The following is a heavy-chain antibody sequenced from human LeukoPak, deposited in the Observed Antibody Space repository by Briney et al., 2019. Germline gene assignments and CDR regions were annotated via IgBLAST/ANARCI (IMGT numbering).Heavy chain of an antibody. CDR2: IKQDGSEK. V-gene: IGHV3-7*01. D-gene: IGHD5-24*01. CDR3: ARQQRWLQFRVYYCVMDV. CDR1: GFTFSSYW. Sequence: GGSLRLSCAASGFTFSSYWMSWVRQAPGKGLEWVANIKQDGSEKYYVDSVKGRFTISRDNAKNSLYLQMNSLRAEDTAVYYCARQQRWLQFRVYYCVMDVWGQGTTVTVSS. J-gene: IGHJ6*02.